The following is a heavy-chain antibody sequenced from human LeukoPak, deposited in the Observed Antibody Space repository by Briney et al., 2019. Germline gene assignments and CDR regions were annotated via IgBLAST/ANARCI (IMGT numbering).Heavy chain of an antibody. CDR1: GYTFTSFG. V-gene: IGHV1-18*04. CDR3: TRDHCRGDNCPSFDY. J-gene: IGHJ4*02. D-gene: IGHD2-15*01. CDR2: IGAYNGDI. Sequence: ASVKVSCKPSGYTFTSFGISWVRQAPGQGLEWMGWIGAYNGDINYAQKFQGRVTMTTDTSTSTAYMDLRSLRSDDTAVYYCTRDHCRGDNCPSFDYWGQGTLVTVSS.